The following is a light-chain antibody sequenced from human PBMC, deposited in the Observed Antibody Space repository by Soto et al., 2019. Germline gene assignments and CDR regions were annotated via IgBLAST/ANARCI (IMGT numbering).Light chain of an antibody. Sequence: DIQMTQSPSSVSASVGDRVTITCRASQSITSHLNWYQQKPGKAPKLLIYAASSLQSGVPSRFGGSGFGTDFTLTISSLQPEDFATYYCQQSYFMPYTFGQGTKLEIK. CDR2: AAS. V-gene: IGKV1-39*01. J-gene: IGKJ2*01. CDR3: QQSYFMPYT. CDR1: QSITSH.